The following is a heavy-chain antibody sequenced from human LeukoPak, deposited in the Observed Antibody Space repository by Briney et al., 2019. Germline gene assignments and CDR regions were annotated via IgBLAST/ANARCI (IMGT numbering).Heavy chain of an antibody. D-gene: IGHD3-16*01. J-gene: IGHJ3*02. V-gene: IGHV1-2*02. CDR1: GYTFTGYY. Sequence: ASVKVSCKTSGYTFTGYYMHWVRQAPGQGLEWMGWINPDSGGTNYAQNFQGRVTMTGDTSISTAYMELSRLRSDDTAVYYCARHYDPIDAFDIWGQGTMVTVSS. CDR2: INPDSGGT. CDR3: ARHYDPIDAFDI.